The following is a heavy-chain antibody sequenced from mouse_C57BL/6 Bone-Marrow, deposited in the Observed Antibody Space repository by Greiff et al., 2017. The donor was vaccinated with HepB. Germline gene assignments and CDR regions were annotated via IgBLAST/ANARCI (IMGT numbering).Heavy chain of an antibody. CDR2: IWRGGST. D-gene: IGHD2-3*01. CDR1: GFSLTSYG. J-gene: IGHJ4*01. CDR3: AKNGYSYYAMDY. Sequence: VQLQQSGPGLVQPSQSLSITCTVSGFSLTSYGVHWVRQSPGKGLEWLGVIWRGGSTDYNAAFMSRLSITKDNSKSQVFFKMNSLQADDTATYYCAKNGYSYYAMDYWGQGTSVTVSS. V-gene: IGHV2-5*01.